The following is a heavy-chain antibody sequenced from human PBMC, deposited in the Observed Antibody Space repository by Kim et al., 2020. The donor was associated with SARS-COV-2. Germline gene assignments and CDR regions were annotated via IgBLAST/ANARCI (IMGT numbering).Heavy chain of an antibody. Sequence: YGDSVRGRFTISRGNSKNTVHLEMNSVRVDDMAVYYCGRGEQWIFDYWGQGTLVTVSS. CDR3: GRGEQWIFDY. D-gene: IGHD6-19*01. V-gene: IGHV3-30*01. J-gene: IGHJ4*02.